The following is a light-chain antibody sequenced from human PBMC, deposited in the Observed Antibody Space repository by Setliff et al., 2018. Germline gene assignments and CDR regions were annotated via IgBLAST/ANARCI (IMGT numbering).Light chain of an antibody. CDR2: YDS. CDR1: NIGGKS. V-gene: IGLV3-21*04. Sequence: SYELTQPPSVPVAPGKTARITCGGNNIGGKSVSWYQQKPGQAPVLVIYYDSDRPSGIPERFFGSNSGNTATLTISRVEAGDEADYYCQVWDSGSEHYVFGTGTKV. CDR3: QVWDSGSEHYV. J-gene: IGLJ1*01.